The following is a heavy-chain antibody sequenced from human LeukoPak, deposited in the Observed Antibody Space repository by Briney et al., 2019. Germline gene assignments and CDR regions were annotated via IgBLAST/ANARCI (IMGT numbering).Heavy chain of an antibody. Sequence: SETLSLTCTVSGGSISSGSCYWSWIRQPAGKGLEWIGRIYTSGSTNYNPSLKSRVTISVDTSKNQFSLKLSSVTAADTAVYYCARVDTEGTNFDLWGRGTLVTVSS. V-gene: IGHV4-61*02. CDR3: ARVDTEGTNFDL. J-gene: IGHJ2*01. CDR2: IYTSGST. D-gene: IGHD5-12*01. CDR1: GGSISSGSCY.